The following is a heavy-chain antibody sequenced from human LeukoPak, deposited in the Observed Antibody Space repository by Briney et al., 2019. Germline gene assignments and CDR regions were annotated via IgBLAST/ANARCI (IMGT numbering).Heavy chain of an antibody. D-gene: IGHD3-10*01. Sequence: SVKVSCKASGGTFSSYTISWVRQAPGQGREWVGRIIPILGIANYAQKFQGRVTITADKSTSTAYMELSSLRSGDTAVYYCAREGTQVTMVRGVIGIWGQGTMVTVSS. V-gene: IGHV1-69*04. CDR2: IIPILGIA. CDR1: GGTFSSYT. J-gene: IGHJ3*02. CDR3: AREGTQVTMVRGVIGI.